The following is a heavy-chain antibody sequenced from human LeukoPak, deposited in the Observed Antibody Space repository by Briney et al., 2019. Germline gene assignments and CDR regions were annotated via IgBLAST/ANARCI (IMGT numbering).Heavy chain of an antibody. D-gene: IGHD3-22*01. CDR3: ARAGAVTTNYYDSSGYYRLRY. CDR2: IIPIFGAA. CDR1: GGTFSSYA. Sequence: ASVKVSCKASGGTFSSYAISWVRQAPGQGLEWMGGIIPIFGAANYAQKFQGRVTITADESTSTAYMGLSSLRSEDTAVYYCARAGAVTTNYYDSSGYYRLRYWGQGTLVTVSS. J-gene: IGHJ4*02. V-gene: IGHV1-69*13.